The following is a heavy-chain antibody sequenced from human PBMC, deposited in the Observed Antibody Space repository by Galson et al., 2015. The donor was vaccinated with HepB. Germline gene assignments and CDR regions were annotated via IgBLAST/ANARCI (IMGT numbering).Heavy chain of an antibody. J-gene: IGHJ4*02. CDR1: GFGVSSYY. V-gene: IGHV3-53*01. D-gene: IGHD6-6*01. CDR2: IYTGSST. Sequence: SLRLTCAASGFGVSSYYMSWVRQAPGKGLEWVSIIYTGSSTDYADSVKGRFTISRDNSKNTVHLQVNSLRAEDTAVYYCARARSRSSSSSFDCWGQGTLVTVSS. CDR3: ARARSRSSSSSFDC.